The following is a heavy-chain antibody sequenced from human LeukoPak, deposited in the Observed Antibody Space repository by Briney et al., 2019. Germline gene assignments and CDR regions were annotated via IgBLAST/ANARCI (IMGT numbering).Heavy chain of an antibody. V-gene: IGHV3-23*01. CDR1: GFTLRSYV. D-gene: IGHD6-13*01. Sequence: HPGGSLRLSCVASGFTLRSYVMNWVRQTPGKGLEWVSSISGSGDSTFYADSVKGRFSISRDNSKNTLYLQMNSLRAEDTAVYYCARDQQQLANSGVIDYWGQGTLVTVSS. J-gene: IGHJ4*02. CDR2: ISGSGDST. CDR3: ARDQQQLANSGVIDY.